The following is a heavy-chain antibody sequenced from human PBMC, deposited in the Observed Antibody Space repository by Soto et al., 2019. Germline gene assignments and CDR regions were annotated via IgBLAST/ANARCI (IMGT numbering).Heavy chain of an antibody. J-gene: IGHJ4*02. V-gene: IGHV1-69*06. D-gene: IGHD1-1*01. Sequence: SVKVSCKASGGTFSSYAISWVRQAPGQGLEWMGGIIPIFGTANYAQKFQGRVTITADKSTSTAYMELSSLRSEDTAVYYCARISNPGRLERGGTFDYGGQGTRVTVSS. CDR3: ARISNPGRLERGGTFDY. CDR2: IIPIFGTA. CDR1: GGTFSSYA.